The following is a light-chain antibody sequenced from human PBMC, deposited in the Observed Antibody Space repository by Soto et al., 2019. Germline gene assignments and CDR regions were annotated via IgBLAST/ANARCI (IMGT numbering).Light chain of an antibody. J-gene: IGLJ2*01. CDR1: SGSIASNY. Sequence: NFMLTQPHSVSESPGKTVTISCNRRSGSIASNYVQWYQQRPGSAPTPVIYEDNERPSGVPDRFSGSIDSSSNSASLTISGLKTDDEADYYCQSYHSGNVVFGGGTKLTVL. V-gene: IGLV6-57*04. CDR2: EDN. CDR3: QSYHSGNVV.